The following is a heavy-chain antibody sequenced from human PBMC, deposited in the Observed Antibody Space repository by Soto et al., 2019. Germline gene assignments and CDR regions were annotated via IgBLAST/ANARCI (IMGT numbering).Heavy chain of an antibody. D-gene: IGHD2-2*01. V-gene: IGHV3-30-3*01. CDR3: ARELRPTATGPFDS. J-gene: IGHJ4*02. CDR2: MSYDVIQK. Sequence: QVQLVESGGGVVQPGRSLGLSCVASGFTFSTYAMHWVRQAPGKGLEWVAVMSYDVIQKNYADCVKGRFTISRDNSKNTLFLQMNTLRADDTAVYYCARELRPTATGPFDSWGQGTLVIVSS. CDR1: GFTFSTYA.